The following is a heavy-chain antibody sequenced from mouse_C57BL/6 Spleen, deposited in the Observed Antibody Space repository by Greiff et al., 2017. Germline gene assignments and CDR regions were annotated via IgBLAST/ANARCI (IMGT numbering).Heavy chain of an antibody. CDR3: ARSFTTVVATGAVGFAY. J-gene: IGHJ3*01. CDR1: GYTFTDYE. CDR2: IDPETGGT. V-gene: IGHV1-15*01. Sequence: QVQLQQSGAELVRPGASVTLSCTASGYTFTDYEMHWVKQTPVHGLEWIGAIDPETGGTAYNKKFKGKAILTADKSSSTAYMELRSLTSEDSAVYYGARSFTTVVATGAVGFAYWGQGTLVTVSA. D-gene: IGHD1-1*01.